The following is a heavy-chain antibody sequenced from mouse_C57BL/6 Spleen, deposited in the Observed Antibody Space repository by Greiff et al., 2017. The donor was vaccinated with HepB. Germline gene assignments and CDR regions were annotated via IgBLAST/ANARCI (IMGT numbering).Heavy chain of an antibody. V-gene: IGHV3-6*01. D-gene: IGHD1-1*01. J-gene: IGHJ4*01. CDR2: ISYDGSN. CDR1: GYSITSGYY. CDR3: AREAITTVVARAMDY. Sequence: EVQLVESGPGLVKPSQSLSLTCSVTGYSITSGYYWNWIRQFPGNKLEWMGYISYDGSNNYNPSLKNRISITRDTSKNQFFLKLNSVTTEDTATYYCAREAITTVVARAMDYWGQGTSVTVSS.